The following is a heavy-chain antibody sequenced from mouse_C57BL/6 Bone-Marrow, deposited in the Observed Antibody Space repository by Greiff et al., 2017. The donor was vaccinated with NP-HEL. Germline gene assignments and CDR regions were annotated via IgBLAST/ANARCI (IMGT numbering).Heavy chain of an antibody. CDR2: INSDGGST. Sequence: EVQVVESGGGLVQPGESLKLSCESNEYEFPSHDMSWVRKTPEKRLELVAAINSDGGSTYYPDTMERRFIISRDNTNKTLYLQMSSLRSEDTALYDCERHDYGSSYWYFDVWGTGTTVTVSS. V-gene: IGHV5-2*01. CDR3: ERHDYGSSYWYFDV. CDR1: EYEFPSHD. J-gene: IGHJ1*03. D-gene: IGHD1-1*01.